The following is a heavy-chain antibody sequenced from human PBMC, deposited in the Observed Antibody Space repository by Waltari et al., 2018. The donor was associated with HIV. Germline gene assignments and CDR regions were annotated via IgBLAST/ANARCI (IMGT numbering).Heavy chain of an antibody. CDR3: VDDYRGLFVD. V-gene: IGHV3-23*04. CDR1: GLKFNNFV. Sequence: EVQLEESGGTSVEPGGALRLSCVGSGLKFNNFVMGWVRQPPGGGPEWVSGISGNGETTYYADSVKGRFTISRDNSKNMLFLHLTNLRLEDTALYFCVDDYRGLFVDWGQGTLVTVSS. J-gene: IGHJ4*02. CDR2: ISGNGETT. D-gene: IGHD2-15*01.